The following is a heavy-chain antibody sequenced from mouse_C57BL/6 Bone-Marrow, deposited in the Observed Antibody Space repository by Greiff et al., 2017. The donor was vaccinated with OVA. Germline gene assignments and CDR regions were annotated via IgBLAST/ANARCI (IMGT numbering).Heavy chain of an antibody. Sequence: QVQLQQSGAELARPGASVKLSCKASGYTFTSYGVSWVKQRNGQGLEWIGEIYPRSGNTYYNEKFKGKATLTADKSSSTAYMELRSLTSEDSAVYFCARSGRWLLTFAYWGQGTLVTVSA. D-gene: IGHD2-3*01. V-gene: IGHV1-81*01. CDR2: IYPRSGNT. CDR1: GYTFTSYG. CDR3: ARSGRWLLTFAY. J-gene: IGHJ3*01.